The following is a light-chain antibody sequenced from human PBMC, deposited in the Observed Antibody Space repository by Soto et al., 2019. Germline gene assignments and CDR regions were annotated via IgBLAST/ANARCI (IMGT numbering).Light chain of an antibody. CDR3: QQASSLPPT. Sequence: EIIMTQSPATLSVSPGEGATLSCRTSHSISTNLAWYQHKRGQSPRLLVYGASTRATGVPARFSGSGSGAEFTLTISSLQPEDFATYYCQQASSLPPTFGQGTKLEFK. CDR2: GAS. V-gene: IGKV3-15*01. J-gene: IGKJ2*01. CDR1: HSISTN.